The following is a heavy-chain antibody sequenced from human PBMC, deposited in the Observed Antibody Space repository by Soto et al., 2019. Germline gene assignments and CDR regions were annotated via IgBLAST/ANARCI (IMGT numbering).Heavy chain of an antibody. CDR1: GFTFSSYS. D-gene: IGHD4-17*01. Sequence: GGSLRLSCAASGFTFSSYSMNWVRQAPGKGLEWVSSISSSSSYIYYADSVKGRFTISRDNAKNSPYLQMNSLGAEDTAVYYCARDFYGDSYTGAFDIWGQGTMVTVSS. CDR3: ARDFYGDSYTGAFDI. V-gene: IGHV3-21*01. J-gene: IGHJ3*02. CDR2: ISSSSSYI.